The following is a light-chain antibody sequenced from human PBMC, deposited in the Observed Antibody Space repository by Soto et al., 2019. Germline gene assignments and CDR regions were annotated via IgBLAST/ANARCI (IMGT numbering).Light chain of an antibody. CDR2: EGS. J-gene: IGLJ1*01. Sequence: QSVLTHPASVSGSPGQSITISCTGTSSDVGSYNLVSWYQQHPGKAPKLMIYEGSKRPSGVSNRSSGSKSGNTASLTISGLQAEDEADYYCCSYAGSSTFFYVLAPWT. CDR1: SSDVGSYNL. V-gene: IGLV2-23*03. CDR3: CSYAGSSTFFYV.